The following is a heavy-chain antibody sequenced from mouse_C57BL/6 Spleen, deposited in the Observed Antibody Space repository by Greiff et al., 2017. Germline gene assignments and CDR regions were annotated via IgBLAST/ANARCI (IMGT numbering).Heavy chain of an antibody. CDR2: INPGSGGT. CDR3: ARESNPWFAY. CDR1: GYAFTNYL. D-gene: IGHD2-5*01. Sequence: VQLQQSGAELVRPGTSVKVSCKASGYAFTNYLIEWVKQRPGQGLEWIGVINPGSGGTHYNEKFKGKATLTADKSSSTAYMQLSSLTSEDSAVYFCARESNPWFAYWGQGTLVTVSA. J-gene: IGHJ3*01. V-gene: IGHV1-54*01.